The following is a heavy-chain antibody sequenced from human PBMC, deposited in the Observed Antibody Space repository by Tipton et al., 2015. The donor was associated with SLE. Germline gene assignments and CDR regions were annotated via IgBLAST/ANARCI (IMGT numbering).Heavy chain of an antibody. CDR3: AREGVHFWSGSSYYYYYYMDV. CDR1: DGSISTTNYY. CDR2: IFYTGST. D-gene: IGHD3-3*02. Sequence: TLSLTCSVSDGSISTTNYYWGWLRQPPGKGLEWIGSIFYTGSTYYNPSLNSRVSFSIDTSENHFSLRLNSVTAADTAVYYCAREGVHFWSGSSYYYYYYMDVWGKGTTVTVSS. V-gene: IGHV4-39*07. J-gene: IGHJ6*03.